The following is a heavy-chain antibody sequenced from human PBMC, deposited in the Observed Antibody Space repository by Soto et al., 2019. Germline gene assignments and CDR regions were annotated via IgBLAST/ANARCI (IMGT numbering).Heavy chain of an antibody. CDR1: GRSVSSGSYY. J-gene: IGHJ4*02. CDR2: IYYSGST. Sequence: PSDPLSHTCTVSGRSVSSGSYYWRWIRQPPGKGLEWIGYIYYSGSTNYNPSLKSRATIPVHTSKNQFSLQLSSLTAAQTDGYYCSMVSSRGQQINDHWGQGTLVT. D-gene: IGHD6-13*01. CDR3: SMVSSRGQQINDH. V-gene: IGHV4-61*01.